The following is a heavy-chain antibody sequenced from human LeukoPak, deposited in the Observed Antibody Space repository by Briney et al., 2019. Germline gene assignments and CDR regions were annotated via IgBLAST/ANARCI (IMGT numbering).Heavy chain of an antibody. D-gene: IGHD4-17*01. J-gene: IGHJ4*02. CDR1: GFTFSSSA. CDR3: ARVPPDDYGDYYYFDY. V-gene: IGHV3-30*04. CDR2: ISYDGSNK. Sequence: GGSLRLSCVASGFTFSSSAMHWVRQAPGKGLEWVAVISYDGSNKYQADSVKGRFTISRDNAKNSLYLQMNSLRAEDTALYYCARVPPDDYGDYYYFDYWGQGTLVTVSS.